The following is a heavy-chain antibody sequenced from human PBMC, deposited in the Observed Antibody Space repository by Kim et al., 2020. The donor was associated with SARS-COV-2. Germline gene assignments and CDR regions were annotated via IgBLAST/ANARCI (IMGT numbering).Heavy chain of an antibody. CDR3: ARVLRSGSGSYYRASFDY. J-gene: IGHJ4*02. Sequence: QGRVTITRDTSASTAYMELSSLRSEDTAVYYCARVLRSGSGSYYRASFDYWGQGTLVTVSS. D-gene: IGHD3-10*01. V-gene: IGHV1-3*01.